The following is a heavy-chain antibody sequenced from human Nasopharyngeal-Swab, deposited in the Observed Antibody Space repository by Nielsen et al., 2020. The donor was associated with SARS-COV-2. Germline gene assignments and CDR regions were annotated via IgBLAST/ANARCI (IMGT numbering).Heavy chain of an antibody. CDR1: GGSINSYY. CDR3: ARDSATWDPDYFDY. V-gene: IGHV4-4*07. Sequence: GSLRLSCTVSGGSINSYYWNWIRQPAGKGLEWIGRIYTSGYTNYNPSLKSRVTLSLDTSKNQFSLNLSSVTAADTAVYYCARDSATWDPDYFDYWGQGTLVTVSS. J-gene: IGHJ4*02. CDR2: IYTSGYT. D-gene: IGHD1-26*01.